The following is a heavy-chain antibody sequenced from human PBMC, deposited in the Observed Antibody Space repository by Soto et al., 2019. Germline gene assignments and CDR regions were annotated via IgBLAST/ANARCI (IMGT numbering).Heavy chain of an antibody. D-gene: IGHD1-26*01. J-gene: IGHJ3*02. CDR1: GFSFTTYV. CDR2: ISHDGSYK. CDR3: AKGLLAIVGTTLPRDAFNI. Sequence: GGSLRLSCAASGFSFTTYVMHWVRQAPGQGPAWVAVISHDGSYKYYGDAVKGRFTISRDTSKNAVYLEMNSLRPEDTAVYYCAKGLLAIVGTTLPRDAFNIWGQGTMVTVSS. V-gene: IGHV3-30*18.